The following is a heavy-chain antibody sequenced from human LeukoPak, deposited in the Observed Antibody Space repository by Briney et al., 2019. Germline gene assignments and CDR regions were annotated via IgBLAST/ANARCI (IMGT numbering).Heavy chain of an antibody. Sequence: SETLSLTCTVSGGSINSSSYYWGWIRQPPGKGLEWIGSIYYSGSTYYNPSLKSRVTISVDTSKNQFSLKLSSVTAADTAVYYCASSPYYYDSSGYYLWGQGTLVTVSS. D-gene: IGHD3-22*01. V-gene: IGHV4-39*07. J-gene: IGHJ5*02. CDR1: GGSINSSSYY. CDR3: ASSPYYYDSSGYYL. CDR2: IYYSGST.